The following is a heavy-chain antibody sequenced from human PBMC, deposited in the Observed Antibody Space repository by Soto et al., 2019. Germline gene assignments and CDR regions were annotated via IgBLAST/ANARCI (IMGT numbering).Heavy chain of an antibody. V-gene: IGHV3-23*01. CDR2: VTDTGGST. D-gene: IGHD2-15*01. CDR3: SISVGGNVRLDH. CDR1: GFNFYAYA. J-gene: IGHJ4*02. Sequence: PGGSLRLSCAASGFNFYAYAMTWVRQAPGKGLEWVSAVTDTGGSTYYADSVKGRFTISREDSKSFAYLEMNSLKTEDTAMYYCSISVGGNVRLDHGGEGTLVNVS.